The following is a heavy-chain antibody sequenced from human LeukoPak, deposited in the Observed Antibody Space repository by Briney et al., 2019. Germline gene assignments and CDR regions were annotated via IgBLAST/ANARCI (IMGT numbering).Heavy chain of an antibody. V-gene: IGHV3-49*04. J-gene: IGHJ5*02. CDR2: IRSKAYGGTT. Sequence: GGSLRLSCTASGFTFGDYAMSWVRQAPGKGLEWVGFIRSKAYGGTTEYAASVKGRFTISRDDSKSIAYLQMNSLKTEDTAVYYCTRDRDGSGTWGQGTLVTVSS. CDR1: GFTFGDYA. CDR3: TRDRDGSGT. D-gene: IGHD3-10*01.